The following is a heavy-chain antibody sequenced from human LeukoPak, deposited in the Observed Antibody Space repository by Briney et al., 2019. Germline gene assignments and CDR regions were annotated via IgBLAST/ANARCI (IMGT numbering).Heavy chain of an antibody. Sequence: ASLKVSSKASGYTFTGYYMHWVRQAPGQGLEWRGWININSSGTNYTQKFQGRVTITSDTSISTAYLELSRLASDDTAVYHCARSGYYYGLDVWGQGTTVTVSS. V-gene: IGHV1-2*02. CDR1: GYTFTGYY. CDR3: ARSGYYYGLDV. D-gene: IGHD6-13*01. CDR2: ININSSGT. J-gene: IGHJ6*02.